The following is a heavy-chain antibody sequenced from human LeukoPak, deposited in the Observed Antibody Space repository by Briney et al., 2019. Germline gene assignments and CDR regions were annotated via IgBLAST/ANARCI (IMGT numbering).Heavy chain of an antibody. V-gene: IGHV5-51*01. D-gene: IGHD2-21*01. J-gene: IGHJ4*02. CDR3: ARRGGGCSLTDY. Sequence: GASLKISCKGSGYSFTTYWIAWGRQLPEKGLGWMGIIYPGDSDTTYSPSFQGQVTVSADRSISTAYLQRSSLKASDTAMYYCARRGGGCSLTDYWGQGTLVTVSS. CDR1: GYSFTTYW. CDR2: IYPGDSDT.